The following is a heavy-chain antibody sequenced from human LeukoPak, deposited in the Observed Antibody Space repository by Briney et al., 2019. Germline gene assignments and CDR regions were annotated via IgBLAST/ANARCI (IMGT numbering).Heavy chain of an antibody. D-gene: IGHD6-19*01. CDR3: ARTVGYNSAWYVGY. V-gene: IGHV5-51*01. Sequence: GGSLQISCKGSGSIFTNYWIGWGRQLPGKGLEWMGIIYPGDSDTRYSPSFQGQVTISADKSISTAYLQWSSLKASDSAMYYCARTVGYNSAWYVGYWGQGTLVTVSS. CDR2: IYPGDSDT. CDR1: GSIFTNYW. J-gene: IGHJ4*02.